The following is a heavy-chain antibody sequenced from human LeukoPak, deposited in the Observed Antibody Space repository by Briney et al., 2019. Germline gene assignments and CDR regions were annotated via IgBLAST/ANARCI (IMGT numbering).Heavy chain of an antibody. Sequence: GGSLRLSCAASGFTFSSYAMSWVRQAPGKGLEWVSAISGSGGSTYYADSVKGRFTISRDNSKNTLYLQMNSLRAEDTAVYYCARCGGYSYGYYYYYGMGVWGQGTTVTVSS. CDR1: GFTFSSYA. J-gene: IGHJ6*02. CDR2: ISGSGGST. D-gene: IGHD5-18*01. CDR3: ARCGGYSYGYYYYYGMGV. V-gene: IGHV3-23*01.